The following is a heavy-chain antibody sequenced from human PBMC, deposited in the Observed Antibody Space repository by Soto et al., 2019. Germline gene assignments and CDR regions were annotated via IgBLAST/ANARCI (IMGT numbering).Heavy chain of an antibody. Sequence: SVKVSCKASGGTFRSYGINWVRQAPGQGLEWMGEIIPIFGTLNSAQKFQGRVTITADESTSTAYMELSSLRPEDTAVYYCAREGGGLGYCSGGTCNWYFDLWGRGTLVTVSS. CDR2: IIPIFGTL. J-gene: IGHJ2*01. D-gene: IGHD2-15*01. CDR3: AREGGGLGYCSGGTCNWYFDL. V-gene: IGHV1-69*13. CDR1: GGTFRSYG.